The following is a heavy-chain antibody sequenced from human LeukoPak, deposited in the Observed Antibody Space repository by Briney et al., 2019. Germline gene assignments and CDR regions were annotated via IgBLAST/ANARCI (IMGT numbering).Heavy chain of an antibody. CDR1: GGSISSYY. Sequence: SETLSLTCTVSGGSISSYYWSWIRQPPGKGLEWIGYIYYSGSTNYNPSLKSRVTISVDTSKNQFSLKLSSVTAADTAVYYCATSEKGSNDAFDIWGQGTMVTVSS. CDR3: ATSEKGSNDAFDI. CDR2: IYYSGST. J-gene: IGHJ3*02. V-gene: IGHV4-59*08.